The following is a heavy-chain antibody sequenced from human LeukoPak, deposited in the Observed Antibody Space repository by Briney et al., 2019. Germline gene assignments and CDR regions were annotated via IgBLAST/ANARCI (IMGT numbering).Heavy chain of an antibody. V-gene: IGHV3-13*01. CDR2: IGTAGDT. CDR1: GFTFSSYD. Sequence: PGGSLRLSCAASGFTFSSYDMHWVRQATGKGLEWVSAIGTAGDTYYPGSVKGRFTISRENAKNSLYLQMNSLRAGDTAVYYCARGPGLAGLDYWGQGTLVTVSS. CDR3: ARGPGLAGLDY. J-gene: IGHJ4*02. D-gene: IGHD3/OR15-3a*01.